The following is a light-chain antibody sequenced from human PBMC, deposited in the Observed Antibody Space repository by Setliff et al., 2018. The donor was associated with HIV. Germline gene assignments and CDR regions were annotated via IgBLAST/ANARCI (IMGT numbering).Light chain of an antibody. J-gene: IGLJ1*01. CDR1: SSDVGGYSF. CDR2: DVS. Sequence: SALTQPASVSGSPGQLITISCTGTSSDVGGYSFVSWYQQHPGKAPKLMIYDVSYRPSGVSDRFSGSESGNTASLTISGLQAEDEADYYCSSYTSSTPLYVFGTGTKVTVL. V-gene: IGLV2-14*03. CDR3: SSYTSSTPLYV.